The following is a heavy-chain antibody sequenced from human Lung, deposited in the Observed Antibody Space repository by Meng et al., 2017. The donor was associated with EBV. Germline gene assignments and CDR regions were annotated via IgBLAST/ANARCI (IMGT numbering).Heavy chain of an antibody. V-gene: IGHV3-21*02. CDR3: ARLSGTGWFDP. Sequence: EVQLVESGGGLVTPGVSLRLSCAASGFIFSNYNMNWVRQAPGKGLEWVSSISSGNSYIYYADSVKGRFTISRDNAKNSLSLQMNSLRAEDTAVYYCARLSGTGWFDPWGQGTLVTVSS. D-gene: IGHD1-7*01. CDR1: GFIFSNYN. J-gene: IGHJ5*02. CDR2: ISSGNSYI.